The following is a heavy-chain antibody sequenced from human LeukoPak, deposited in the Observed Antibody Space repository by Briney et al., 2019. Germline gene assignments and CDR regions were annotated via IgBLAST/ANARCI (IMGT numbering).Heavy chain of an antibody. D-gene: IGHD3-22*01. Sequence: GGSLRLSCTASGFTVSSNYMSWVRQAPGKGLQCVSTISSSGATTYYADSVKGRFTISRDNSKNTLYLQMSSLRADDTAVYYCAKDLDYFDSSGNYHDGFDIWGQGTMVTVSS. CDR3: AKDLDYFDSSGNYHDGFDI. J-gene: IGHJ3*02. CDR2: ISSSGATT. CDR1: GFTVSSNY. V-gene: IGHV3-23*01.